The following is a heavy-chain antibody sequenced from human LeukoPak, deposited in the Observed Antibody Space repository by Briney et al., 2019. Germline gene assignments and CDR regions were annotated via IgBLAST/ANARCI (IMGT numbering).Heavy chain of an antibody. J-gene: IGHJ6*03. D-gene: IGHD1-14*01. Sequence: SETLSLTCTVSGGSINNYFWSWIRQPPGKGLECIAYIYYSDSTNYKPSLKSRVTVSVDASKNQFSLKLSSVTAADTAVYYCARFPGGAEYRHYYYMDVWGTGTTVTVSS. CDR1: GGSINNYF. V-gene: IGHV4-59*01. CDR3: ARFPGGAEYRHYYYMDV. CDR2: IYYSDST.